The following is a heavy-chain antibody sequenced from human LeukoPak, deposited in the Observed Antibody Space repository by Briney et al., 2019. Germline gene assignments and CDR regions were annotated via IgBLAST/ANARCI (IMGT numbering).Heavy chain of an antibody. J-gene: IGHJ4*02. Sequence: PGGSLRLSRAASGFTFSSYAMSWVRQAPGKGLEWVSAISGSGGSTYYADSVKGRFTISRDNSKNTLYLQMNSLRAEDTAVYYCAKGGSWCSSTSCPYDYWGQGTLVTVSS. V-gene: IGHV3-23*01. D-gene: IGHD2-2*01. CDR3: AKGGSWCSSTSCPYDY. CDR2: ISGSGGST. CDR1: GFTFSSYA.